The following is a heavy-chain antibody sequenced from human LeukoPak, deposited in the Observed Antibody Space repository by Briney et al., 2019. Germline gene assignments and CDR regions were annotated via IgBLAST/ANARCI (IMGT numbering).Heavy chain of an antibody. Sequence: GGSLRLSCAASAFTFSSYAMHWVRQAPGKGLEWVAFIRYDASNKYYADLVKGRFTISRDNSKNMLYLQMNSLRTEDTAMYYCTKNTGRREGWFDPWGQGTLVTVSS. D-gene: IGHD1-26*01. CDR1: AFTFSSYA. CDR3: TKNTGRREGWFDP. V-gene: IGHV3-30*02. J-gene: IGHJ5*02. CDR2: IRYDASNK.